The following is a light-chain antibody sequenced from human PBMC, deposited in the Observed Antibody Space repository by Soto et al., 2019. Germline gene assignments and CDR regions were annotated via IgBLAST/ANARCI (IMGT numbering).Light chain of an antibody. J-gene: IGLJ1*01. Sequence: QSVLTQSPSASGSPGQSVTISCTGTSSDIGGYNSVSWYQQHPGKAPKVMIYDVTKRPSGVPDRFSGSKSGNTASLTVSALPAEEEDDYYCSSYTDRKHLVFGTGTKLTVL. V-gene: IGLV2-8*01. CDR1: SSDIGGYNS. CDR2: DVT. CDR3: SSYTDRKHLV.